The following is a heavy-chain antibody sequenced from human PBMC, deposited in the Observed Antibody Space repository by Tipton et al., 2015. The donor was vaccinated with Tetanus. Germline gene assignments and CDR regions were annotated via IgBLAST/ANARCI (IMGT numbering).Heavy chain of an antibody. D-gene: IGHD3-9*01. V-gene: IGHV4-31*03. CDR1: GGSISSGGYY. CDR3: ARDRYYDILTGYYGVGVDRLYGMDV. CDR2: IYYSGST. J-gene: IGHJ6*02. Sequence: TLSLTCTASGGSISSGGYYWSWIRQHPGKGLEWIGYIYYSGSTYYNPSLKSRVTISVDTSKNQFSLKLSSVTAADTAVYYCARDRYYDILTGYYGVGVDRLYGMDVWGQGTTVTVSS.